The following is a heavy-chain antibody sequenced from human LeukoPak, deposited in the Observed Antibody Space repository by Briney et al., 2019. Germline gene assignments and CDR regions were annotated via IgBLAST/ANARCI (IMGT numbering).Heavy chain of an antibody. CDR3: ARYTVTNWFDP. CDR2: IYYSGST. V-gene: IGHV4-59*01. D-gene: IGHD4-11*01. Sequence: SETLSLTCAVYGGSFSGYYWSWIRQPPGKGLEWIGYIYYSGSTNHNPSLKSRVTISVDTSKNQFSLKLSSVTAADTAVYYCARYTVTNWFDPWGQGTLVTVSS. J-gene: IGHJ5*02. CDR1: GGSFSGYY.